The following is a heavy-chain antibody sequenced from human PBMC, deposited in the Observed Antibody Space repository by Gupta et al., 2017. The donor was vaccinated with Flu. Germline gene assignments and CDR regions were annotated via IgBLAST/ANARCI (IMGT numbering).Heavy chain of an antibody. J-gene: IGHJ4*02. CDR3: ARDGCGGDCYSFDY. CDR1: GFTFSSYG. Sequence: QVQLVESGGGVVQPGRCLRLSCAASGFTFSSYGMHWVRQAPGKGLEWVAVIWYDGSNKYYADSVKGRFTISRDNSKNTLYLQMNSLRAEDTAVYYCARDGCGGDCYSFDYWGQGTLVTVSS. CDR2: IWYDGSNK. D-gene: IGHD2-21*02. V-gene: IGHV3-33*01.